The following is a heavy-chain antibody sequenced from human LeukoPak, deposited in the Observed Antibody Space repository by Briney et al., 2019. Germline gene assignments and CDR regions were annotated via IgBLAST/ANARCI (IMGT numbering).Heavy chain of an antibody. Sequence: GGSLRLSCAASGFTFSNYWMHWVRQAPGKGLVWVSRINSDGSSTSYADSVKGRFTISRDNAKNTLYLQMNSLRAEDTAVYYCARGKRGYSYGFDYWGQGTLVTVSS. J-gene: IGHJ4*02. CDR1: GFTFSNYW. D-gene: IGHD5-18*01. CDR2: INSDGSST. V-gene: IGHV3-74*01. CDR3: ARGKRGYSYGFDY.